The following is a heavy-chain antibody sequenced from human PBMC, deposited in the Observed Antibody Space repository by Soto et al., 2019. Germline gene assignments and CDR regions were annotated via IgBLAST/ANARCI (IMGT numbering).Heavy chain of an antibody. V-gene: IGHV1-46*03. J-gene: IGHJ4*02. CDR3: ATEPTMITFGGVIVLGMPNDY. Sequence: QVQLVQSGAEVKKPGASVKVSCKASGYTFTSYYMHWVRQAPGQGLEWMGIINPSGGSTSYAQKFQGRVTMTRDTSTSTVYMELSSLRSEDTAVYYCATEPTMITFGGVIVLGMPNDYWGQGTLVTVSS. CDR2: INPSGGST. D-gene: IGHD3-16*02. CDR1: GYTFTSYY.